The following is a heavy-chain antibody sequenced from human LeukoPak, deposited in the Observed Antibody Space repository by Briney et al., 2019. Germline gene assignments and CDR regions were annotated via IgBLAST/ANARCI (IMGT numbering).Heavy chain of an antibody. V-gene: IGHV3-23*01. J-gene: IGHJ4*02. CDR1: GFTFSRYG. CDR2: TRGSGGST. CDR3: AKGYTYYYDSSGYSPNFDY. D-gene: IGHD3-22*01. Sequence: GGSLRLSCAASGFTFSRYGMSWVRQAPGKGLEWVSGTRGSGGSTYYADSVKGRFTISRDNSKNTLYLQMNSLRAEDTAVYYCAKGYTYYYDSSGYSPNFDYWGQGTLVTVSS.